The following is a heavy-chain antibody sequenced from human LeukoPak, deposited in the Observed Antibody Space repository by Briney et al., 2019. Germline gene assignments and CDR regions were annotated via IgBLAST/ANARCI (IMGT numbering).Heavy chain of an antibody. CDR2: ISSSSSYI. CDR1: GFTFSSYS. CDR3: ARRSEWSGSYQPFDS. D-gene: IGHD1-26*01. J-gene: IGHJ4*02. V-gene: IGHV3-21*01. Sequence: PGGSLRLSCAASGFTFSSYSMNWVRQAPGKGLEWVSSISSSSSYIYYADSVKGRFTISRDNAKNSLCLQMNSLRAEDTAVYYCARRSEWSGSYQPFDSWGQGTPVTVSS.